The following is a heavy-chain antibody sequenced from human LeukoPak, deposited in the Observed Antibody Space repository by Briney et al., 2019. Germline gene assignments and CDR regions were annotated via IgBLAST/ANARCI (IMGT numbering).Heavy chain of an antibody. Sequence: GGSLRPSCAASGFTFDDYAMHWVRQAPGKGLEWVSVISGDGGGTYYADSVKGRFTISRDNSKNSLDLQMNSLRTEDTALYFCAKGVRGVNTPGGYWGQGTLVTVSS. D-gene: IGHD3-10*01. CDR3: AKGVRGVNTPGGY. CDR1: GFTFDDYA. CDR2: ISGDGGGT. V-gene: IGHV3-43*02. J-gene: IGHJ4*02.